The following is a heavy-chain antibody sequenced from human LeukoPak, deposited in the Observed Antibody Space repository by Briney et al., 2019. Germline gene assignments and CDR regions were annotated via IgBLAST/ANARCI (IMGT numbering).Heavy chain of an antibody. V-gene: IGHV4-39*01. D-gene: IGHD3-22*01. Sequence: PSETLSLTCTVSGGSISSSSYYWGWIRQPPGKGLEWIGSIYYSGSTYYNPSLKSRVTISVDTSKNQFSLKLSSVTAADTAVYYCARWVDSSAYYDDFYWGQETLVTVSS. CDR2: IYYSGST. CDR1: GGSISSSSYY. CDR3: ARWVDSSAYYDDFY. J-gene: IGHJ4*02.